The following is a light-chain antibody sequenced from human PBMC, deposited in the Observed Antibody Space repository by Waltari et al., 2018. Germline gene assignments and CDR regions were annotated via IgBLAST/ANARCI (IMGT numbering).Light chain of an antibody. J-gene: IGLJ3*02. CDR2: DVT. CDR1: TNALGSSNY. CDR3: CSYAGSYTWV. V-gene: IGLV2-11*01. Sequence: SALTQPRSVSGSPGQSVTISCTGTTNALGSSNYVSWYQQHPGKAPKLIILDVTKRPSGVPDRLSGSKSGNTASLTISGLRAEDEAEYYCCSYAGSYTWVFGGGTKLTVV.